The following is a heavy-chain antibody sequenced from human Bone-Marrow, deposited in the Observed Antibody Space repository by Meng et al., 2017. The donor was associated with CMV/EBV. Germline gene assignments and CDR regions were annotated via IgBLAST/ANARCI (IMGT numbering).Heavy chain of an antibody. CDR1: GGTFSSYT. D-gene: IGHD6-6*01. V-gene: IGHV1-69*02. Sequence: SVKVSCKASGGTFSSYTISWVRQAPGQGLEWMGRIIPILGIANYAQKFQGRVTITADKSTSTAYMELSSLRSEDTAVYYCARQLFKYSSSSHSLGYWGQGTLVTVSS. CDR3: ARQLFKYSSSSHSLGY. J-gene: IGHJ4*02. CDR2: IIPILGIA.